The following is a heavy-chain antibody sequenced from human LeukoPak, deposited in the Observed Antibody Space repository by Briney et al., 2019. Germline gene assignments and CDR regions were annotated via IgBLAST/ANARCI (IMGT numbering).Heavy chain of an antibody. D-gene: IGHD5-18*01. CDR1: GGSISSSPYY. CDR3: AKGAGGFSYYNWFDP. J-gene: IGHJ5*02. CDR2: IYYSGTT. Sequence: SETLSLTCTVSGGSISSSPYYWGWIRQPPGKGLEWIGSIYYSGTTYYSPSLESRVTISVDTSKNQFSLKLASVTAADTAIYYCAKGAGGFSYYNWFDPWGQGTLVTVSS. V-gene: IGHV4-39*07.